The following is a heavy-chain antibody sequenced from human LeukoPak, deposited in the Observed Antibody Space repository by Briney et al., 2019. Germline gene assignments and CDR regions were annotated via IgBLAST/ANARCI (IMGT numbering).Heavy chain of an antibody. CDR2: INPNSGGT. V-gene: IGHV1-2*02. D-gene: IGHD3-16*02. CDR1: GYTFTGYY. J-gene: IGHJ5*02. CDR3: ARAPYDYVWGSYRDNWFDP. Sequence: GASVKVSCKASGYTFTGYYMHWVRQAPGQGLEWMGWINPNSGGTNYAQKFQGRVTMTRDTSISTAYMELSRLRSDDTAVYYCARAPYDYVWGSYRDNWFDPWGQGTLVTVPS.